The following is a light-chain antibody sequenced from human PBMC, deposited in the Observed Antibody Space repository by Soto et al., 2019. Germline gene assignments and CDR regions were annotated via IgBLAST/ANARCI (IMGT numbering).Light chain of an antibody. CDR3: SSYTSSSTRV. CDR1: SSDVGGYNY. V-gene: IGLV2-14*01. J-gene: IGLJ3*02. Sequence: QSALTQPASVSGSPGQSITISCTGTSSDVGGYNYVSWDQQHPGKAPKLMIYEVSNRPSGVSNRFSGSKSGNTASLTISGLQAEDESDYYFSSYTSSSTRVFGGGTKLTVL. CDR2: EVS.